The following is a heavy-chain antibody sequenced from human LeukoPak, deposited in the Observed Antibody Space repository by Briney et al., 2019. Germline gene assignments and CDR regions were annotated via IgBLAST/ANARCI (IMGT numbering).Heavy chain of an antibody. J-gene: IGHJ4*02. CDR1: GFTFSSYA. CDR3: AKDLRYGGSGGFDY. CDR2: ISGSGGST. V-gene: IGHV3-23*01. D-gene: IGHD2-15*01. Sequence: PGGSLRLSCAASGFTFSSYAMSWVRQAPGKGLEWVSAISGSGGSTYYADSVKGRFTISRDNSKNTLYLQMNSLRAEDTAVYCCAKDLRYGGSGGFDYWGQGTLVTVSS.